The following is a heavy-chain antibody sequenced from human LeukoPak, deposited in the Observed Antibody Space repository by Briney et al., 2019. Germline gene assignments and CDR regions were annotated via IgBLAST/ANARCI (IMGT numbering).Heavy chain of an antibody. CDR3: GRGSYSSSWYYFDY. Sequence: PSETLSLTCTVSGGSISSSSYYWGWIRQPPGKGLEWIGSIYYSGSTYYNPSLKSRFTISVDTSKNQFSLKLSSVTSADTAVYYCGRGSYSSSWYYFDYWGQGALVTVSS. CDR1: GGSISSSSYY. CDR2: IYYSGST. D-gene: IGHD6-13*01. V-gene: IGHV4-39*07. J-gene: IGHJ4*02.